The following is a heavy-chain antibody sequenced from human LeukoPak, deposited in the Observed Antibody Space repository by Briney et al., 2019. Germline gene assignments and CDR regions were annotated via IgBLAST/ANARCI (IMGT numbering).Heavy chain of an antibody. V-gene: IGHV6-1*01. D-gene: IGHD3-10*01. CDR3: ARSVNSGCLDY. CDR2: TYYRSKWFY. J-gene: IGHJ4*02. CDR1: GDSASSNNAV. Sequence: SQTLSLTCAISGDSASSNNAVWNWIRQSPSRGLEWLGKTYYRSKWFYDYAVSVKSRITITPDTSKNHLSLQLDSVTPEDTAVYYCARSVNSGCLDYWGQGVLVTVSS.